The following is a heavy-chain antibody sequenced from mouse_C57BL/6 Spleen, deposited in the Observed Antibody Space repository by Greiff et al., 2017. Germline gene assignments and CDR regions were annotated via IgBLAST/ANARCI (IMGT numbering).Heavy chain of an antibody. CDR2: FYPGSGSI. CDR3: ARHEKGGFYYGSSSWFAY. J-gene: IGHJ3*01. Sequence: QVQLKESGAELVKPGVSVKLSCKASGYTFTEYTIHWVKQRSGQGLEWIGWFYPGSGSIKYNEKFKDKATLTADKSSSTVYMELSRLTSEDSAVYFCARHEKGGFYYGSSSWFAYWGQGTLVTVSA. CDR1: GYTFTEYT. D-gene: IGHD1-1*01. V-gene: IGHV1-62-2*01.